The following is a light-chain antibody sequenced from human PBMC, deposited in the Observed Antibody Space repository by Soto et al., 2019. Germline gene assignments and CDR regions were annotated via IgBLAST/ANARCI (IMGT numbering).Light chain of an antibody. Sequence: DIQMTQSPSTLSASVGDRITITCRASQSISSSLAWYQQKPEKAPKLLIYMASNLQSGVPSRFGGAGSGTEFTLTISSLQPDDFATYYCQQYNTYSRTFGQGTKVEI. CDR2: MAS. V-gene: IGKV1-5*03. CDR3: QQYNTYSRT. CDR1: QSISSS. J-gene: IGKJ1*01.